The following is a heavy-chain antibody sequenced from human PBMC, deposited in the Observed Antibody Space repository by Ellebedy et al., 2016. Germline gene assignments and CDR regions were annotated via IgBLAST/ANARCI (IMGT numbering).Heavy chain of an antibody. CDR1: GGSISSGGYS. D-gene: IGHD3-22*01. Sequence: SETLSLTCAVSGGSISSGGYSWSWIRQPPGKGLEWIGYIYHSGSTYYNPSLKSRVTISVDRSKNQFSLKLSSVTAADTAVYYCARGSSGYFDYWGQGTLVTVSS. J-gene: IGHJ4*02. CDR2: IYHSGST. V-gene: IGHV4-30-2*01. CDR3: ARGSSGYFDY.